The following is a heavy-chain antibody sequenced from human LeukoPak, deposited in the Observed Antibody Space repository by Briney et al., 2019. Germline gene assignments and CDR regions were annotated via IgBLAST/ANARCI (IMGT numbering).Heavy chain of an antibody. V-gene: IGHV3-23*01. CDR1: GFTFSSYD. Sequence: GGSLRLSCAASGFTFSSYDMDWVRQAPGKGLEWVSYISSSGSGSTKFYADSVKGRFTISRDNSKNTLYLQMNSLRAEDTAVYYCAKDEWYYYDSSGPAGDYWGQGTLVTVSS. CDR3: AKDEWYYYDSSGPAGDY. CDR2: ISSSGSGSTK. J-gene: IGHJ4*02. D-gene: IGHD3-22*01.